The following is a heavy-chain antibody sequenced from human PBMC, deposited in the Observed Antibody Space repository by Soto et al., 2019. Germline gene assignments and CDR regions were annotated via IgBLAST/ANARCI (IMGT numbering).Heavy chain of an antibody. J-gene: IGHJ4*02. CDR2: IWYDGSNK. Sequence: GGSLRLFCAASGFTFSSHGMNWVRKVPGKGLERVAVIWYDGSNKYYADSVKGRFTISRVNSKNTLYLQMNSLRAEDSAVYYCARDGYCSGGSCYSVPVFDYWGQGT. D-gene: IGHD2-15*01. CDR3: ARDGYCSGGSCYSVPVFDY. V-gene: IGHV3-33*01. CDR1: GFTFSSHG.